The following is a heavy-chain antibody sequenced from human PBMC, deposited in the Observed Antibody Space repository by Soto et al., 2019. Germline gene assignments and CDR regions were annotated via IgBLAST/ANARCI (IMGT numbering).Heavy chain of an antibody. CDR1: GGSLREFGHF. CDR2: STYTGVT. Sequence: SETLSLTCTVSGGSLREFGHFWTWIRQRPGRGLEWIGYSTYTGVTYYSPSLQSRISISVDTSKNQFSLTLNSVTAADTAVYYWATDAGGPTLSRFDAWGNGTLVTVSS. J-gene: IGHJ5*01. V-gene: IGHV4-31*03. CDR3: ATDAGGPTLSRFDA. D-gene: IGHD2-2*01.